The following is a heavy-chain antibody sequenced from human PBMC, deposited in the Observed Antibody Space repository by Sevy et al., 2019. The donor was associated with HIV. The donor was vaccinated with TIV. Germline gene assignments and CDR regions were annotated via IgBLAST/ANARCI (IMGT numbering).Heavy chain of an antibody. Sequence: GGSLRLSCAASEFTFSKYWMGWVRQAPGKGPEWVANIKGDGSDKYYLDSVKGRFTISRDNAKSSLYLRMNSLRDEDTATYYCVRGGGACDYSGQGTMVTVSS. V-gene: IGHV3-7*01. J-gene: IGHJ4*02. CDR2: IKGDGSDK. CDR3: VRGGGACDY. D-gene: IGHD2-21*02. CDR1: EFTFSKYW.